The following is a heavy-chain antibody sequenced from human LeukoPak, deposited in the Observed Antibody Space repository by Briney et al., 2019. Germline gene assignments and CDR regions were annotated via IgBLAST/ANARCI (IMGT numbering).Heavy chain of an antibody. CDR3: ARDSSYAFDY. D-gene: IGHD4-17*01. Sequence: PGGSLRLSCAASGFTFSDYAMSWVRQAPGKGLEWVSYITVSSNVISYADSVKGRFTISRDNAKNSLYLQLNSLRDEDTAVYYCARDSSYAFDYWGQGTLVTVSS. CDR1: GFTFSDYA. J-gene: IGHJ4*02. CDR2: ITVSSNVI. V-gene: IGHV3-48*02.